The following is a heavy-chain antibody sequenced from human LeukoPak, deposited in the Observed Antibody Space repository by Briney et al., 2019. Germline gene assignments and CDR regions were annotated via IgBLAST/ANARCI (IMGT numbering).Heavy chain of an antibody. CDR3: ARDSTYYYFDY. Sequence: GGSLRLSCAASGFAVISNHMNWVREAPGKGLEWVSIIYRAGTTYHYADSVKGRFTISRDTSKNTVYLQMSSLRDEDTAIYYCARDSTYYYFDYWGQGTLVTVSS. V-gene: IGHV3-53*01. CDR1: GFAVISNH. J-gene: IGHJ4*02. D-gene: IGHD1-26*01. CDR2: IYRAGTT.